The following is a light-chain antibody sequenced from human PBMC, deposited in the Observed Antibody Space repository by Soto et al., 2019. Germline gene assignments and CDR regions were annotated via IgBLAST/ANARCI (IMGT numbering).Light chain of an antibody. J-gene: IGKJ2*01. Sequence: EIVLTQSPGALSLSPGEGATLSCRASQSLSSSYVAWYQQKVGQPPRLLIYVASNRATGIPDRFSGSWSGTEFTLTISRLEPEDFAVYYCQQYGISPSYTFAQGTKLEIK. CDR3: QQYGISPSYT. CDR2: VAS. V-gene: IGKV3-20*01. CDR1: QSLSSSY.